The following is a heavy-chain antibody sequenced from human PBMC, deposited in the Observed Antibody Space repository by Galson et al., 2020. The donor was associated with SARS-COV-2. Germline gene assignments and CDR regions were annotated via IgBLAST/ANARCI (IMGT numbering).Heavy chain of an antibody. D-gene: IGHD6-13*01. CDR2: ISSNGTTR. CDR3: ARETDDYSSSWYDY. Sequence: GESLKISCAASGFTFSGQAMHWVRQAPGKGLEWVGNISSNGTTRYNADSVKGRFTISRDNSKNTLFLQMNKLRPEDTATYYCARETDDYSSSWYDYWGQGTRVTVSS. V-gene: IGHV3-30*01. J-gene: IGHJ4*02. CDR1: GFTFSGQA.